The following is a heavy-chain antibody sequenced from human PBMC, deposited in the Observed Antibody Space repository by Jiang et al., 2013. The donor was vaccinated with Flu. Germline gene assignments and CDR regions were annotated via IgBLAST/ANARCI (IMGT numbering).Heavy chain of an antibody. CDR3: AHCTGLFYYNAMDV. Sequence: PGLVKPSETLSLTCTVSGGSISSRNNYWGWIRQPPGKGLEWVGSLYYTGTAYYNPSLKSRVALSVDTSKNHFTLRLSSVTAADTAVYYCAHCTGLFYYNAMDVWGQGTTVTVSS. D-gene: IGHD3-10*02. CDR2: LYYTGTA. V-gene: IGHV4-39*02. J-gene: IGHJ6*02. CDR1: GGSISSRNNY.